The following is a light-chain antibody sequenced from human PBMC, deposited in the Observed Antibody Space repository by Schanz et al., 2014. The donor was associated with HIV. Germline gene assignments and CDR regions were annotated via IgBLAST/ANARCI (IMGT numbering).Light chain of an antibody. CDR1: SSNVGSNT. J-gene: IGLJ3*02. CDR3: SSFAGSNIPWV. Sequence: QSVLTQPPSASGTPGQRVTISCSGSSSNVGSNTVNWYQHLPGTAPKLLMYANNQRASGVPDRFSGSKSGTSASLAISGLQSEDEADYYCSSFAGSNIPWVFGGGTKLTV. CDR2: ANN. V-gene: IGLV1-44*01.